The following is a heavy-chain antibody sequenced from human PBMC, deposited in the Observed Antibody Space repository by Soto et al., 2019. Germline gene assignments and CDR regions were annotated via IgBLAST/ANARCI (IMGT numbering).Heavy chain of an antibody. J-gene: IGHJ4*02. V-gene: IGHV4-34*01. CDR1: GGSFSGYY. Sequence: QVQLQQWGAGLLKPSETLSLTCAVYGGSFSGYYWSWIRQPPGKGLEWIGEINHSGSTNYNPSLKSRVTISVDTSKNQFSLKLSSVTAADTAVYYCARGPADVVVPAAQLYYFDYWGQGTLVTVSS. CDR2: INHSGST. CDR3: ARGPADVVVPAAQLYYFDY. D-gene: IGHD2-2*01.